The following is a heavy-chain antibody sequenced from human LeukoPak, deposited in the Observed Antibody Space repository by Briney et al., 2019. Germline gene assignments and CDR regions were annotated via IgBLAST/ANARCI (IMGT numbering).Heavy chain of an antibody. D-gene: IGHD5-18*01. CDR1: EFTFDDCA. V-gene: IGHV3-43*02. CDR3: ARDPRGYSYGYWYFDL. Sequence: GGSLRLSCAVSEFTFDDCAMHWVRQAPGKGLEWVSVISADGRGTYYADSVKGRFTISRDNAKNSLYLQMNSLRAEDTALYYCARDPRGYSYGYWYFDLWGRGTLVTVSS. J-gene: IGHJ2*01. CDR2: ISADGRGT.